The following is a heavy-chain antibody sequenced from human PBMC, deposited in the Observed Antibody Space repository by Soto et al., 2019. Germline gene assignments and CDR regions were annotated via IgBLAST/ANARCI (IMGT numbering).Heavy chain of an antibody. CDR2: TYQSGSA. CDR1: GGFISSGGYS. V-gene: IGHV4-30-2*06. Sequence: PSGTLSLTCTFSGGFISSGGYSWTWIRQSPGKVLEWIGYTYQSGSAYYNPSLKSRVTISVDRSKNQSSLNLTSVTAADTAVYYCARGYYGMDFRRQVTTVTVSS. CDR3: ARGYYGMDF. J-gene: IGHJ6*01.